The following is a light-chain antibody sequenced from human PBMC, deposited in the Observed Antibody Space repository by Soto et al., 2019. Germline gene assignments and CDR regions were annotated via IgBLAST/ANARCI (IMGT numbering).Light chain of an antibody. V-gene: IGLV3-21*04. CDR1: NIGTKS. CDR3: QVWDSTSDHVL. Sequence: SYELAQPPSVSVAPGKTARITCGGNNIGTKSVNWYQQKPGQAPVLVISYDTDRPSGIPERFSGSNSGNTATLTISRVEAGDEADYYCQVWDSTSDHVLFGGGTKLTVL. J-gene: IGLJ2*01. CDR2: YDT.